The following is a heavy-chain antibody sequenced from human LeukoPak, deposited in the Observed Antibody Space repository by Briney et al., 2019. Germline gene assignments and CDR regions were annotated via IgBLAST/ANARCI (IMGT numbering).Heavy chain of an antibody. J-gene: IGHJ2*01. CDR2: IYNSGST. D-gene: IGHD6-13*01. V-gene: IGHV4-4*07. Sequence: PSETLSLTCTVSGGSIGSYDWSWIRQPAGKGLEWIGRIYNSGSTNYNPSLKSRVIMSVDTSKNQFSLKLGSVTAADTAVYYCARVSSSWYQDWYFDLWGRGTLVTVSS. CDR1: GGSIGSYD. CDR3: ARVSSSWYQDWYFDL.